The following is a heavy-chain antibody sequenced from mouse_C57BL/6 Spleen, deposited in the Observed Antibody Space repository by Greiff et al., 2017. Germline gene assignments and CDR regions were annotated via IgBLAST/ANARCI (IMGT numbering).Heavy chain of an antibody. CDR2: ISDGGSCT. J-gene: IGHJ2*01. CDR3: ERDGSLGRYYFDY. D-gene: IGHD4-1*01. V-gene: IGHV5-4*01. Sequence: EVKVEESGGGLVKPGGSLKLSCAASGFTFSSYAMSWVRQTPEQRLEWVATISDGGSCTYYPDNVKGRFTISRDNATNNLYLQMSHLKSEDTAMYDCERDGSLGRYYFDYWGKGTTLTVSS. CDR1: GFTFSSYA.